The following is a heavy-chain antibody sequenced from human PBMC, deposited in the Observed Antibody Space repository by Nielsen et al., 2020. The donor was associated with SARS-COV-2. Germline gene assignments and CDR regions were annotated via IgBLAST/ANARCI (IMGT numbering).Heavy chain of an antibody. Sequence: SETLSLTCNVSGGSVDSGTYYWSWIRQPPGKGLEWIGYISYSGTTNYNPSLKSRVSISVDTSKNQFSLKLTSVTAADSAVYYCARDRLFNYPLDYWGQGTLVTVSS. CDR1: GGSVDSGTYY. V-gene: IGHV4-61*01. CDR2: ISYSGTT. J-gene: IGHJ4*02. D-gene: IGHD3-22*01. CDR3: ARDRLFNYPLDY.